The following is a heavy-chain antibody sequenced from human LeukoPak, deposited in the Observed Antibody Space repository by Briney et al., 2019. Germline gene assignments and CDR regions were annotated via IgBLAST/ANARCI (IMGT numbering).Heavy chain of an antibody. Sequence: PGGSLRLSCAASGFTFSNYGMHWVRQAPGKGLEWVANINQEGGDKYYVDSVKGRFTISRDNAKNSLYLQMNSLRPDDTAVYYCATQSYGLFAYWGQGTLVTVSS. D-gene: IGHD4-17*01. CDR1: GFTFSNYG. CDR3: ATQSYGLFAY. CDR2: INQEGGDK. V-gene: IGHV3-7*01. J-gene: IGHJ4*02.